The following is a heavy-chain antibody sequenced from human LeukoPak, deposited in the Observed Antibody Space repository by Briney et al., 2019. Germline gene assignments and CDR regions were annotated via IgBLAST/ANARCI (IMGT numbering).Heavy chain of an antibody. D-gene: IGHD5-24*01. CDR3: ARGNSWYFDY. V-gene: IGHV1-2*02. CDR2: INPTSSGT. Sequence: ASVKVSCKSSGYTFTAYYMHWVRQAPGQGLEWMGWINPTSSGTNYAQNFQGRVTMTRDTYITTTYLELSSLTSDDTAVYFCARGNSWYFDYWGQGTLVTVSS. J-gene: IGHJ4*02. CDR1: GYTFTAYY.